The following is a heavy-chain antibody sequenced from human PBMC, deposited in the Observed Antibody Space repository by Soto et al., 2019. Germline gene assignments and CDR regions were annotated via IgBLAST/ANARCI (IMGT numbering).Heavy chain of an antibody. V-gene: IGHV4-31*03. D-gene: IGHD5-18*01. CDR2: IYYSGST. Sequence: PSETLSLTCTVSGGSISSGGYYWSWIRQHPGKGLEWIGYIYYSGSTYYNPSLKSRVTISVDTSKNQFSLKLSSVTAADTAVYYCARDSGSAMTSWYFDYWGQGTLVTVSS. CDR1: GGSISSGGYY. J-gene: IGHJ4*02. CDR3: ARDSGSAMTSWYFDY.